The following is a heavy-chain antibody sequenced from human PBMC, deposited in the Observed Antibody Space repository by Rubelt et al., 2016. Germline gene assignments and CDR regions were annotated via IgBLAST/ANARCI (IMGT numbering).Heavy chain of an antibody. J-gene: IGHJ5*02. Sequence: QLQLQESGPGLVKPSETLSLTCTVSGGSIISDYYWGWIRQPPGKGLEWIGCIHYGGTTYHNPSLKSRVIISVDTSENQFSLKLSSRTAADAAVYYCARVGGAAVAGTSNWFGPWGQGTLVTVSS. D-gene: IGHD6-19*01. CDR1: GGSIISDYY. CDR2: IHYGGTT. CDR3: ARVGGAAVAGTSNWFGP. V-gene: IGHV4-39*07.